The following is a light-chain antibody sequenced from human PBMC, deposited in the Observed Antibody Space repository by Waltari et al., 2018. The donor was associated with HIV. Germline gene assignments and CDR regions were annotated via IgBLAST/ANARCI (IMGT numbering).Light chain of an antibody. CDR2: DNN. CDR3: GTWDSSLSAEV. Sequence: QSVLTQPPSVSAAPGQKVTISCSGNSPNIANNYVSWYHQLPGTAPKLLIHDNNKRPSGIPDRFAGSKSGTSATLGITGLQTGDEADYYCGTWDSSLSAEVFGTGTKVTVL. CDR1: SPNIANNY. V-gene: IGLV1-51*01. J-gene: IGLJ1*01.